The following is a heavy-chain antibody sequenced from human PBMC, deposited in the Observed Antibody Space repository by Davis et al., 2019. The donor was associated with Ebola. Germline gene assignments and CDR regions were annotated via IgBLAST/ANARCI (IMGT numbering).Heavy chain of an antibody. V-gene: IGHV3-72*01. Sequence: PAESLTISCAASGFTFSDYYMDWVRQAPGLGLEWVGRIRNKASSYSTEYAASVKDRFIISRDDSKDSLYLQMNSLKTEDTAVYYCARATSGTYLLNYWGQGTLVTVSS. CDR1: GFTFSDYY. CDR3: ARATSGTYLLNY. CDR2: IRNKASSYST. D-gene: IGHD1-26*01. J-gene: IGHJ4*02.